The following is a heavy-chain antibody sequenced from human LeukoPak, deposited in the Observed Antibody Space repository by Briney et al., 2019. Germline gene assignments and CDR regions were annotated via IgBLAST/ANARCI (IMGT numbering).Heavy chain of an antibody. D-gene: IGHD3-9*01. CDR3: ARAGSYFDWLLAFDY. CDR1: GFTFSSYW. V-gene: IGHV3-74*01. J-gene: IGHJ4*02. CDR2: INSDGSST. Sequence: GGSLRLSCAASGFTFSSYWMHWVRHAPGKGLVWVSRINSDGSSTIYADSVKGRFTISRDNAKNTLYLQMNSLRAEDTAVYYCARAGSYFDWLLAFDYWGQGTLVTVSS.